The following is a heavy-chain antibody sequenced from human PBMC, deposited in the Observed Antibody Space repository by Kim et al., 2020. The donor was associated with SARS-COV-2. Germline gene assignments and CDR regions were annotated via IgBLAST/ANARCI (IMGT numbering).Heavy chain of an antibody. V-gene: IGHV3-15*01. Sequence: GGSLRLSCAASGFTFSNAWMSWVRQAPGKGLEWVGRIKSKTDGGTTDYAAPVKGRFTISRDDSKNTLYLQMNSLKTEDTAVYYCTTFQQLMVDYYYGMDVWGQGTTVTVSS. J-gene: IGHJ6*02. CDR1: GFTFSNAW. D-gene: IGHD6-13*01. CDR2: IKSKTDGGTT. CDR3: TTFQQLMVDYYYGMDV.